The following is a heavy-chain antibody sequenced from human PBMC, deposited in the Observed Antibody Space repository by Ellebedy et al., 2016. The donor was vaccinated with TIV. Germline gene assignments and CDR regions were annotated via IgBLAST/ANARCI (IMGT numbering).Heavy chain of an antibody. CDR1: GGSLSGYY. CDR3: ARISREEYGDYV. D-gene: IGHD4-17*01. CDR2: FYYSGST. V-gene: IGHV4-59*01. Sequence: MPSETLSLTCAVYGGSLSGYYWSWIRQPPGKGLEWIGTFYYSGSTYYNPALKSRVTISIDRSNNQFSLKLISVTAADTAVYYCARISREEYGDYVWGQGALVTVSS. J-gene: IGHJ4*02.